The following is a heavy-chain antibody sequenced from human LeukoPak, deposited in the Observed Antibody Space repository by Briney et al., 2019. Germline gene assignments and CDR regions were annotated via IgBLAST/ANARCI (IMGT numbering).Heavy chain of an antibody. V-gene: IGHV4-34*01. CDR2: INHSGSI. J-gene: IGHJ4*02. CDR3: ARDGPIVTDNFDY. D-gene: IGHD2/OR15-2a*01. Sequence: PSETLSLTCAVYGGSFSGYYWSWIRQPPGKGLEWIGEINHSGSINYNPSLKSRVTISVDTSKNQFSLKLSSVTAADTAVYYCARDGPIVTDNFDYWGQGTLVTVSS. CDR1: GGSFSGYY.